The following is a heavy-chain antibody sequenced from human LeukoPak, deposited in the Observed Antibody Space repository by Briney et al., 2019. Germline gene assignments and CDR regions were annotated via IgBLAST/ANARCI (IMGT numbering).Heavy chain of an antibody. CDR2: ISYDGSNK. V-gene: IGHV3-30*18. J-gene: IGHJ4*02. CDR1: GFTFSSYG. CDR3: VKGDYSGYTFPAFDY. Sequence: GGSLRLSCAASGFTFSSYGMHWVRQAPGKGLEWVAVISYDGSNKYYADSVKGRFTISRDNSKNTLYLQMNSLRAEDTAVYYCVKGDYSGYTFPAFDYWGQGTLVSVSS. D-gene: IGHD5-12*01.